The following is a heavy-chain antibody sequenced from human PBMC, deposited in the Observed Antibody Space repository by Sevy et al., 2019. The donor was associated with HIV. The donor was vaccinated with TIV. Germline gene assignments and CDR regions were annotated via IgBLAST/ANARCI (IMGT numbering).Heavy chain of an antibody. J-gene: IGHJ3*02. CDR3: ATGFETKWDAFDI. CDR1: GYTLTELS. CDR2: FDPEDGET. V-gene: IGHV1-24*01. D-gene: IGHD1-1*01. Sequence: ASVKVSCKVSGYTLTELSMHWVRQAPGKGLEWMGGFDPEDGETIYAQKFQGRVTMTEDTSTDTAYMELSSLRSEDTAVYYCATGFETKWDAFDIWGQWTMVTVS.